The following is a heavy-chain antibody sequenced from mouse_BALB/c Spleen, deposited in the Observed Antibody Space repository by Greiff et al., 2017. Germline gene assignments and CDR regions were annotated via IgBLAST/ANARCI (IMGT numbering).Heavy chain of an antibody. J-gene: IGHJ4*01. CDR2: IYPGDGDT. CDR3: ARDGNYAMDY. D-gene: IGHD2-1*01. CDR1: GCAFSSYW. V-gene: IGHV1-80*01. Sequence: VQLQQSGAELVRPGSSVKISCKASGCAFSSYWMNWVKQRPGQGLEWIGQIYPGDGDTNYNGKFKGKATLTADKSSSTAYMQLSSLTSEDSAVYFCARDGNYAMDYWGQGTSVTVSS.